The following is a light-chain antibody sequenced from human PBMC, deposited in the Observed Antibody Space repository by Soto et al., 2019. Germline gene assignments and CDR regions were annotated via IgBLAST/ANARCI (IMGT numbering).Light chain of an antibody. V-gene: IGLV2-14*03. J-gene: IGLJ2*01. CDR1: SSDVGGYDY. CDR2: AVT. Sequence: QSALTQPASVSGSPGQSITISCTGSSSDVGGYDYVCWYQQYPGKAPKLIIYAVTDRPSGVSNRFSGSKSGNTASLIISGLQAEDEADYYCSSYTTSSTLVFGGGTKVTVL. CDR3: SSYTTSSTLV.